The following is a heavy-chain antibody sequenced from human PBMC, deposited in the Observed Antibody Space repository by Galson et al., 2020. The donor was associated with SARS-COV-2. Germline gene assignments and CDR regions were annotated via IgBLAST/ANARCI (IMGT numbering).Heavy chain of an antibody. CDR3: AKDINDSNGLDY. V-gene: IGHV3-9*01. CDR2: ISWNSGSI. CDR1: GFTFNDYA. D-gene: IGHD3-22*01. Sequence: GGSLRLSCAASGFTFNDYAMHWVRQAPGKGLEWVSGISWNSGSIGYADSVKGRFTISRDNAKNSLYLQMNSLRAEDTALYYCAKDINDSNGLDYWGQGTLVTVSS. J-gene: IGHJ4*02.